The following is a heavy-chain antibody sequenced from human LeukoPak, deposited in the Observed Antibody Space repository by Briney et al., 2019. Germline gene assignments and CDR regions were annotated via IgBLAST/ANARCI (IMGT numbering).Heavy chain of an antibody. V-gene: IGHV4-38-2*02. Sequence: SETLSLTCSVSGYSISSGYYWGWIRQPPGKGLEWIGSMYYRGSTDYSPSLKSRVTVSVDTTKNQFSLKLSSVTAADTAVYYCARETRNYYDSPAYYSFDYWGQGTLVTVSS. CDR2: MYYRGST. CDR1: GYSISSGYY. J-gene: IGHJ4*02. D-gene: IGHD3-22*01. CDR3: ARETRNYYDSPAYYSFDY.